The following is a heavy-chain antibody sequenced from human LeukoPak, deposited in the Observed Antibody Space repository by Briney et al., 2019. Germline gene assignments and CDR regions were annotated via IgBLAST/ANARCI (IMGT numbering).Heavy chain of an antibody. Sequence: GASVKVSCKASGYTFTGYYMHWVRQAPGQGLEWMGWINPNSGGTNYAQKFQGWVTMTRDTSISTAYMELSKLRSDDTAVYYCARGGTMVRGVVRTPPDYWAREPWSPSPQ. V-gene: IGHV1-2*04. J-gene: IGHJ4*02. CDR3: ARGGTMVRGVVRTPPDY. CDR2: INPNSGGT. D-gene: IGHD3-10*01. CDR1: GYTFTGYY.